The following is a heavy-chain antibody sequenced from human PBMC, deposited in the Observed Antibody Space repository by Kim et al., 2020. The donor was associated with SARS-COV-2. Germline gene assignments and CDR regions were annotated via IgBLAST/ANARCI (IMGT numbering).Heavy chain of an antibody. CDR2: INHSGST. CDR1: GGSFSGYY. Sequence: SETLSLTCAVYGGSFSGYYWSWIRQPPGKGLEWIGEINHSGSTNYNPSLKSRVTISVDTSKNQFSLKLSSVTAADTAVYYCARVPWGSSWYWGFDYWGQGTLVTVSS. CDR3: ARVPWGSSWYWGFDY. J-gene: IGHJ4*02. V-gene: IGHV4-34*01. D-gene: IGHD6-13*01.